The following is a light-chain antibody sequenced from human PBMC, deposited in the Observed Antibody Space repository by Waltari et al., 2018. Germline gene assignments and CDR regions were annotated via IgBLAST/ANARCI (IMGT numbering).Light chain of an antibody. CDR2: DIS. Sequence: DIQLTQSPSFLSASVGDRVTITCRASQGLTSYFAWYQQKPGKAPKLLIYDISTLQSGVPPRFSGSGSGTEFTLTISSLQPEDSATYYCQQLNEYPITFGQGTRVETK. J-gene: IGKJ5*01. CDR1: QGLTSY. CDR3: QQLNEYPIT. V-gene: IGKV1-9*01.